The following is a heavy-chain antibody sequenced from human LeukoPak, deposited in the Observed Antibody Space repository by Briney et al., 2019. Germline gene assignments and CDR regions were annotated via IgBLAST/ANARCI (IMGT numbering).Heavy chain of an antibody. CDR1: GFTFSSYA. V-gene: IGHV3-30-3*01. CDR3: AKAAAGYYFDY. CDR2: ISYVGSNK. D-gene: IGHD6-13*01. J-gene: IGHJ4*02. Sequence: PGGSLRLSCAAPGFTFSSYAMHWVRQAPGKGLEWVAVISYVGSNKYYADSVKGRFSISRDNSKNTLYLQMNSLRAEDTAVYYCAKAAAGYYFDYWGQGTLVTVSS.